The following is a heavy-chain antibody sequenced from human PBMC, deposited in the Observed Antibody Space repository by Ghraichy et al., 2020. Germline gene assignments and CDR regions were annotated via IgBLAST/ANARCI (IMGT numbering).Heavy chain of an antibody. J-gene: IGHJ4*02. CDR3: ARDRITMVRGVTYYFDY. CDR2: ILHDGSKK. V-gene: IGHV3-30*04. CDR1: GFTFSGYA. D-gene: IGHD3-10*01. Sequence: LNISCAASGFTFSGYAMHWVRQAPSKGLEWVAFILHDGSKKYYVDSVKGRFTISRDSSKNTLSLQMDGLRPQNTALYYCARDRITMVRGVTYYFDYWGQEPLVTVSS.